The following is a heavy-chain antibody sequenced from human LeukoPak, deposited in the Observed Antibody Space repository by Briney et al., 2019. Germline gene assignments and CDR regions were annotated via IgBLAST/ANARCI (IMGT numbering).Heavy chain of an antibody. V-gene: IGHV4-59*08. CDR3: ARRGYSSGYYYLDY. J-gene: IGHJ4*02. CDR1: GGSISSSY. CDR2: IYYSGST. D-gene: IGHD6-19*01. Sequence: SETLSLTCTVSGGSISSSYWGWIRQPPGQGLEWIGYIYYSGSTNYNPSLKSRVTISSDTSKNQFSLKLSSVTAADTAVYYCARRGYSSGYYYLDYWGQGTLVAVSS.